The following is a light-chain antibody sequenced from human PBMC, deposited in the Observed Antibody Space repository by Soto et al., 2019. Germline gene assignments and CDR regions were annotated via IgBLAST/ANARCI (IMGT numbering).Light chain of an antibody. CDR1: SSDVGGYKY. CDR3: SSYTSTNTVV. Sequence: QSVLTQPASVSGSPGQSITISCTGTSSDVGGYKYVSWYQQHPGKVPKLVIYEVTNRPSGVSNRFSGSKSGDTASLTISGLQVEDEGDYYCSSYTSTNTVVFGGGTKLTVL. CDR2: EVT. V-gene: IGLV2-14*01. J-gene: IGLJ2*01.